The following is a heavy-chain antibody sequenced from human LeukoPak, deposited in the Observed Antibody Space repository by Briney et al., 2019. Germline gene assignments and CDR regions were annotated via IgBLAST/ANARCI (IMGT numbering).Heavy chain of an antibody. CDR1: GFTFSTYA. Sequence: QAGGSLRLTCAAPGFTFSTYAMNWVRQAPGKGLEWVSVISDSGGRTYYADSVKGRFTISRDNSKNTLFLQMNSLRAEDTALYYCAKKSVEVQTSRGVGYIDSWGQGTLVTVSS. CDR2: ISDSGGRT. J-gene: IGHJ4*02. D-gene: IGHD2-2*01. V-gene: IGHV3-23*01. CDR3: AKKSVEVQTSRGVGYIDS.